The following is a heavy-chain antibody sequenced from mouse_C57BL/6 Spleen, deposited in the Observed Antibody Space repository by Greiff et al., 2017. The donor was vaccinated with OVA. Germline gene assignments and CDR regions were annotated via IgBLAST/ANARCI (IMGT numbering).Heavy chain of an antibody. CDR1: GFTFSDYY. CDR3: ARGSRDYSNPWFAY. V-gene: IGHV5-16*01. CDR2: INYDGSST. D-gene: IGHD2-5*01. J-gene: IGHJ3*01. Sequence: EVKLMASEGGLVQPGSSMKLSCTASGFTFSDYYMAWVRQVPEKGLEWVANINYDGSSTYYLDSLKSRFIISRDNAKNILYLQMSSLKSEDTATYYCARGSRDYSNPWFAYWGQGTLVTVSA.